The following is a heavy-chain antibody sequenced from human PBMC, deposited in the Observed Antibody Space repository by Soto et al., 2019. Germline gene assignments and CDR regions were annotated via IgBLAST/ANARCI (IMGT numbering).Heavy chain of an antibody. CDR1: GDSISSDNW. J-gene: IGHJ4*02. CDR2: IYRGTSP. V-gene: IGHV4-4*02. D-gene: IGHD4-17*01. CDR3: VKNGAYALDY. Sequence: SETLSLTFAVSGDSISSDNWWSWVRQPPEKGLEWIGEIYRGTSPNYNPSLESRVTISVDKSKNQFSLKRNSVTAADTAVYYCVKNGAYALDYWARETWSPYP.